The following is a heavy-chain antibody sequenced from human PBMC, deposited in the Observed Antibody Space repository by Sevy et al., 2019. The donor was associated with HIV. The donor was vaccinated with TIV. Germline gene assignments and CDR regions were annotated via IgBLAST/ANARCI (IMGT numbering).Heavy chain of an antibody. Sequence: GGSLRLSCAASGFSFSDYYMTWIRQAPGKGLEWVSYISGSTNAIFYADSVKGRFIISRDNTKKSLYLRMNTLRAEDTAVYYCARDLEFYDYGAYGPSFMPDYWGQGTLVTVSS. V-gene: IGHV3-11*04. J-gene: IGHJ4*02. CDR1: GFSFSDYY. D-gene: IGHD3-16*01. CDR2: ISGSTNAI. CDR3: ARDLEFYDYGAYGPSFMPDY.